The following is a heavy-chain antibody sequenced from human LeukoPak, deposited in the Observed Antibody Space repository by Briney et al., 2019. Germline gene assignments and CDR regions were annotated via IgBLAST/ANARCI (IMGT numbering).Heavy chain of an antibody. CDR3: ARATTATTGFGYFDS. Sequence: SETLSLTCTVSDDSLISGTYYWNWLRQYPGKGLEWVGYIHFTGSTDYSPSLKSRGTISVDKSKNHFSLNVNSVTAADTAVYYCARATTATTGFGYFDSWGQGALVTVSS. V-gene: IGHV4-31*03. CDR2: IHFTGST. D-gene: IGHD4-17*01. J-gene: IGHJ4*03. CDR1: DDSLISGTYY.